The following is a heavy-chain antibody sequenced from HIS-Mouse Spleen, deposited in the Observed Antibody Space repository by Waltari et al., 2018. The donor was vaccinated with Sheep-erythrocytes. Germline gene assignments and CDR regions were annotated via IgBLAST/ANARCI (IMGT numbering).Heavy chain of an antibody. D-gene: IGHD1-26*01. V-gene: IGHV3-21*01. CDR1: GLTFSSYT. J-gene: IGHJ4*02. CDR3: ARVASGATFDY. Sequence: ELQLVESGGGLFSLGGSLSLSCAASGLTFSSYTMTWVRQAPGKGLEWVSSISSSSSYIYYADSVKGRFTISRDNAKNSLYLQMNSLRAEDTAVYYCARVASGATFDYWGQGTLVTVSS. CDR2: ISSSSSYI.